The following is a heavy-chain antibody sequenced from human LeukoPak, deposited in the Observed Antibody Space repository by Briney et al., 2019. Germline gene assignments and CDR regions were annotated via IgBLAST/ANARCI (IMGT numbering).Heavy chain of an antibody. D-gene: IGHD6-13*01. CDR3: ASPKTGNAAGDFDY. CDR2: MNPNSGNT. J-gene: IGHJ4*02. CDR1: GYTFTSYD. Sequence: GASVKVSCKASGYTFTSYDINWVRQATGQGLEWMGWMNPNSGNTGYAQKFQGRVTMTRNTSISTAYMELSSLRSEGTAVYYCASPKTGNAAGDFDYWGQGTLVTVSS. V-gene: IGHV1-8*01.